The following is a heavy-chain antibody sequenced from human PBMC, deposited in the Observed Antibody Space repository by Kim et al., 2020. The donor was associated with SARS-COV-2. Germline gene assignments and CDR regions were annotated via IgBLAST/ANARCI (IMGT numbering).Heavy chain of an antibody. CDR3: ARDLSGSSWYVGYYYYGMDV. V-gene: IGHV4-61*02. D-gene: IGHD6-13*01. CDR1: GGSISSGSYY. J-gene: IGHJ6*02. Sequence: SETLSLTCTVSGGSISSGSYYWSWIRQPAGKGLEWIGRIYTSGSTNYNPSLKSRVTISVDTSKNQFSLKLSSVTAADTAVYYCARDLSGSSWYVGYYYYGMDVWGQGTTVTVSS. CDR2: IYTSGST.